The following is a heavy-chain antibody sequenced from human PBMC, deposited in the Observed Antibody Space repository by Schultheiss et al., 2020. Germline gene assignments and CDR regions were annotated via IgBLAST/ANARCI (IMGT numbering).Heavy chain of an antibody. CDR3: ARGPRIMENCYYGLDV. Sequence: SETLSLTCTVSGGSISSYYWSWIRQPAGKGLEWIGRIYTGGNTNYSPSLKSRVTMSVDTPKNQFSLRLNSVTAVETAVYYCARGPRIMENCYYGLDVWGQGTTVNAYS. CDR1: GGSISSYY. J-gene: IGHJ6*02. CDR2: IYTGGNT. V-gene: IGHV4-4*07. D-gene: IGHD3-3*01.